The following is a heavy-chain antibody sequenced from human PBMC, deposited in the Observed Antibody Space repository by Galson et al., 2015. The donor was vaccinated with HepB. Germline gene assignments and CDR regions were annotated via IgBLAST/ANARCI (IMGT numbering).Heavy chain of an antibody. Sequence: SLRLSCAASGFTFSNYGMHWVRQAPGKGLEWVAVIWFDGSNKYYADSVKGRFTISRDNSKNTLYLQMNSLRAEDTAVYYCAREITMVRGVLDYWGQGTLVTVSS. CDR3: AREITMVRGVLDY. D-gene: IGHD3-10*01. J-gene: IGHJ4*02. CDR1: GFTFSNYG. CDR2: IWFDGSNK. V-gene: IGHV3-33*01.